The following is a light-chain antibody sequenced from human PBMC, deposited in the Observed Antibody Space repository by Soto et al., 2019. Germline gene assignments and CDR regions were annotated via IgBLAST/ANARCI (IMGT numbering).Light chain of an antibody. J-gene: IGKJ3*01. V-gene: IGKV1-33*01. CDR3: QQYDNPPLT. CDR1: QDISNY. Sequence: DIPMTQSPSSLSASVGDRVTITCQASQDISNYLNWYQQKPGKAPKRLIYDASNLETGVPSRFSGSGSGTDFTFTIRSLQPEDIATYYCQQYDNPPLTFGPGTKVDIK. CDR2: DAS.